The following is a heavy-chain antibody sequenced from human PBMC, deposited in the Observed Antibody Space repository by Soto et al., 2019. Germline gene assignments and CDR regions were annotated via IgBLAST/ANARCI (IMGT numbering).Heavy chain of an antibody. J-gene: IGHJ4*01. CDR2: ISGSGGST. CDR3: TTDSYTTMIVVRFDY. CDR1: GFTFSSYA. V-gene: IGHV3-23*01. Sequence: GGSLRLSCAASGFTFSSYAMSWVRQAPGKGLEWVSAISGSGGSTYYADSVKGRFTISRDNSKNTLYLQMNSLNTEDTAVYYCTTDSYTTMIVVRFDYWGHGTLVTVSS. D-gene: IGHD3-22*01.